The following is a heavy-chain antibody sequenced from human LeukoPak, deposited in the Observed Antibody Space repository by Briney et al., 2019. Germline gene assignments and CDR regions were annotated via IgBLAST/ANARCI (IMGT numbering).Heavy chain of an antibody. V-gene: IGHV3-23*01. CDR2: ISGNGGST. Sequence: GGSLRLSCAASGFTFSSYAMSWVRQAPGKGLEWVSAISGNGGSTYYADSVKGRFTISRDNSKNTLYLQMNSLRAEDTAVYYCAKVRLRGGWYWDYWGQGTLVTVSS. J-gene: IGHJ4*02. CDR3: AKVRLRGGWYWDY. D-gene: IGHD6-19*01. CDR1: GFTFSSYA.